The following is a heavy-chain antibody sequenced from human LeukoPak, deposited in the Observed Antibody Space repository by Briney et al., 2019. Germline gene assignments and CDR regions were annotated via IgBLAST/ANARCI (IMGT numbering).Heavy chain of an antibody. Sequence: GGSLRLSCAASAFTFSDYHMSWIRQAPGKGLEWVSYISGSGSAIYYADSVKGRFTISRDNAKNSLYLQMNSLRAEDTAVYYCARIDGSGSRYYYYYYYMDVWGKGTTVTISS. CDR1: AFTFSDYH. V-gene: IGHV3-11*04. J-gene: IGHJ6*03. D-gene: IGHD3-10*01. CDR3: ARIDGSGSRYYYYYYYMDV. CDR2: ISGSGSAI.